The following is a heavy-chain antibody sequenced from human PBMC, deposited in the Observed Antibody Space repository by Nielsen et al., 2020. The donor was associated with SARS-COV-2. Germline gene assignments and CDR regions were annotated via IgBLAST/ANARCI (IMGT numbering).Heavy chain of an antibody. D-gene: IGHD6-13*01. J-gene: IGHJ5*02. Sequence: ASVKVSCKASGYTFAGYYLHWVRRVPGQGLEWMGWINPTSGDPHYAQKFQGRVTMSRDTSISTAYMEMDRLTFDDTAVYYCARDRGSSRSNHFDPWGQGTQVTVSS. CDR1: GYTFAGYY. CDR2: INPTSGDP. CDR3: ARDRGSSRSNHFDP. V-gene: IGHV1-2*02.